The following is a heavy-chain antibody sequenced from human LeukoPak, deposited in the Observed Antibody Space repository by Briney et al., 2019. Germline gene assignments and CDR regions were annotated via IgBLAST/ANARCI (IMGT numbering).Heavy chain of an antibody. J-gene: IGHJ5*02. CDR1: GYTFTGYY. V-gene: IGHV1-2*02. D-gene: IGHD6-13*01. CDR2: INPNSGGT. CDR3: ARDPIAAAGNWFDP. Sequence: GASVKVSCKASGYTFTGYYMHWVRQAPGQGLEWMGWINPNSGGTNYAQKFQGRVTMTRDTSTSTVYMELSSLRSGDTAVYYCARDPIAAAGNWFDPWGQGTLVTVSS.